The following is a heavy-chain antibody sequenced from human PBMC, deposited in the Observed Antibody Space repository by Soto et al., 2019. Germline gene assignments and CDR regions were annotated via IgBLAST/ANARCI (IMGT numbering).Heavy chain of an antibody. Sequence: GGSLRLSCAAAGFNFGSHGMHWVRQAPGKGLEWVAVIWYDGSNQIYADSVKGRFTISRDNSKSTLYLQMNTLKASDPAMYYCARHISNFRYYYYAMDVWGQGTTVTVSS. V-gene: IGHV3-33*01. CDR3: ARHISNFRYYYYAMDV. J-gene: IGHJ6*02. D-gene: IGHD4-4*01. CDR2: IWYDGSNQ. CDR1: GFNFGSHG.